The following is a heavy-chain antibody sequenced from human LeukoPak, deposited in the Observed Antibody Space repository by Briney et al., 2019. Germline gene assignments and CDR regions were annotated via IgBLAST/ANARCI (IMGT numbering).Heavy chain of an antibody. J-gene: IGHJ3*02. Sequence: ASVKVSCKASGYTFTGYYMHWVRQAPGQGLEWMGWINPNSGGTNYAQKFQGRVTMTRDTSISTAYMDLSRLRSDDTAVYYCATWNSAIFGVDRDAFDIWGQGTMVTVSS. V-gene: IGHV1-2*02. CDR1: GYTFTGYY. CDR3: ATWNSAIFGVDRDAFDI. CDR2: INPNSGGT. D-gene: IGHD3-3*01.